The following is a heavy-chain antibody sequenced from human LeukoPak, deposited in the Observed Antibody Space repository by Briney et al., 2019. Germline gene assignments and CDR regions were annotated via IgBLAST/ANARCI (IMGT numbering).Heavy chain of an antibody. J-gene: IGHJ5*02. D-gene: IGHD6-13*01. Sequence: GASMKVSCKASGYTFTSYGISWVRQAPGQGLEWMGGIIPIFGTANYAQKFQGRVTITADESTSTAYMELSSLRSEDTAVYYCAREVMSSSWGTHWFDPWGQGTLVTVSS. CDR1: GYTFTSYG. V-gene: IGHV1-69*13. CDR3: AREVMSSSWGTHWFDP. CDR2: IIPIFGTA.